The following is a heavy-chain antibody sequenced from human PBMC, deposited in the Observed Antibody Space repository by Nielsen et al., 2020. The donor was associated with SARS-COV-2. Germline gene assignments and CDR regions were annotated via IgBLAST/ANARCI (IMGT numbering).Heavy chain of an antibody. CDR1: GFTFSTHG. D-gene: IGHD2-15*01. CDR2: ISYDGGNK. J-gene: IGHJ4*02. CDR3: AKDWTAIVVVPSGGVDY. Sequence: GESLKISCAASGFTFSTHGMHWVRQAPGKGLEWVAAISYDGGNKYYVDSVKGRFTISRDNSKNTLYLQMSSLREEDTAVYYCAKDWTAIVVVPSGGVDYWGQGTLVTVSS. V-gene: IGHV3-30*18.